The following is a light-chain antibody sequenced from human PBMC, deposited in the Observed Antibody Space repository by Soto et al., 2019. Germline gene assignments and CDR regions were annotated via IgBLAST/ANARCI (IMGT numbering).Light chain of an antibody. V-gene: IGKV1-39*01. CDR2: AAS. CDR1: QSISNY. CDR3: QQSYTIPYT. J-gene: IGKJ2*01. Sequence: DIQMTQSPSSLPASVGDRVTLTCRASQSISNYLNWYQQKPGKAPKLLIYAASSLQSGVPSRLSGSGSGTDFTLTISSLQPEDFATYYCQQSYTIPYTFGQGTKLEIK.